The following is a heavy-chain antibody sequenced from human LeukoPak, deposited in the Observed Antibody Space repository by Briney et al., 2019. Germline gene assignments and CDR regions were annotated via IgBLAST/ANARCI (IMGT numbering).Heavy chain of an antibody. J-gene: IGHJ5*02. CDR1: GGSISPYY. CDR2: IHYTGST. D-gene: IGHD3-9*01. CDR3: ARKGYYDILTGPMNNWFDP. V-gene: IGHV4-59*01. Sequence: SETLSLTCSVSGGSISPYYWSWIRQPPGKGLDWIGYIHYTGSTNYNPSLKSRVTISVDTSKNQFSLKLSSVTAADTAVYYCARKGYYDILTGPMNNWFDPWGQGTLVTVSS.